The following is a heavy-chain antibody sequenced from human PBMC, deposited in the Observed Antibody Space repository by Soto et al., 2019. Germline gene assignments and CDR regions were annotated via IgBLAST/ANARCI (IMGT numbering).Heavy chain of an antibody. Sequence: SETLSLTCTVSGGSISSYYWSWIRQPPGKGLEWIGYIYYSGSTNYNPSLKSRVTISVDTSKNQFSLKLSSVTAADTAVYYCARGRYYYGSGSYSNFYYYGMDVWGQGTTVTVSS. CDR1: GGSISSYY. CDR3: ARGRYYYGSGSYSNFYYYGMDV. V-gene: IGHV4-59*01. CDR2: IYYSGST. J-gene: IGHJ6*02. D-gene: IGHD3-10*01.